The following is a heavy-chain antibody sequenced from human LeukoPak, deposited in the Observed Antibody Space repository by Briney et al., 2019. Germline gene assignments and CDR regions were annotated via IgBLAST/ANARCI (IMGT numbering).Heavy chain of an antibody. CDR3: ARELGEAYSSSRTWFDP. Sequence: PGGSLRLSCAASGFTFSSYSMNWVRQAPGKGLEWVSSISSSGYYIYYADSVKGRFTISRDNAKNSLYLQVNGLRAEDAAIYYCARELGEAYSSSRTWFDPWGQGTLVTVSS. CDR2: ISSSGYYI. V-gene: IGHV3-21*01. D-gene: IGHD6-13*01. CDR1: GFTFSSYS. J-gene: IGHJ5*02.